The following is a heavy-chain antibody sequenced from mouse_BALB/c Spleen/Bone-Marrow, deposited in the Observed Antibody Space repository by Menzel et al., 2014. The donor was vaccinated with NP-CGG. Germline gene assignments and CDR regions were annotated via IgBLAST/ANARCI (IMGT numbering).Heavy chain of an antibody. CDR2: ISNGGGSI. Sequence: DVKLVGSGGGLVQPGGSLKLSCAASGFTFSSYTMSWVRQTPEKRLVWVAYISNGGGSIYYPDTVKGRFTISRDNDKNPLFLQMSSLKSEDTAMYYCASHYYDSSPFAYWGQGTLVTVSA. J-gene: IGHJ3*01. D-gene: IGHD1-1*01. CDR1: GFTFSSYT. V-gene: IGHV5-12-2*01. CDR3: ASHYYDSSPFAY.